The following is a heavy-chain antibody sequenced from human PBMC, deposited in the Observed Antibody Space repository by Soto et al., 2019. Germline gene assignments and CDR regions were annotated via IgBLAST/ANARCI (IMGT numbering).Heavy chain of an antibody. Sequence: SVKVSCKASGGTFSSYAISWVRQAPGQGLEWMGGIIPIFGTANYAQKFQGRVTITADESTSTAYMELSSLRSEDTAVYYCARDRYTFPDWFDPWGQGTLVTVSS. J-gene: IGHJ5*02. D-gene: IGHD2-2*02. CDR2: IIPIFGTA. CDR3: ARDRYTFPDWFDP. V-gene: IGHV1-69*13. CDR1: GGTFSSYA.